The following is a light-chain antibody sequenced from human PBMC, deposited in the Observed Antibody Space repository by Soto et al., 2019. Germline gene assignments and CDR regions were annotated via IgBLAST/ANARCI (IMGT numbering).Light chain of an antibody. Sequence: QSALTQPASVSGSPGQSITISCTGTSSDVGGYDYVSWYQLHPGKAPKLMVFEVSNRPSGVSYRFSGSKSGNTASLTISGLQAEDEADYFCSSYSISTAYRFCTGTKVTVL. CDR3: SSYSISTAYR. CDR1: SSDVGGYDY. CDR2: EVS. V-gene: IGLV2-14*01. J-gene: IGLJ1*01.